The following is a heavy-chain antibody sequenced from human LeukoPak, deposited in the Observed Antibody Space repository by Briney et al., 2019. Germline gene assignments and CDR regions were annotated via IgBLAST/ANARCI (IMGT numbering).Heavy chain of an antibody. D-gene: IGHD6-13*01. J-gene: IGHJ4*02. Sequence: GGSLRLSCAASGFTFSNSAMTWVRQAPGKGLEWVSSLRSSGGATYYADSVKGRFTISRDNSKNTLYLQMNSLRAEDMAVYYCAKDRGGSRTLDYWGQGTLVTVSS. CDR2: LRSSGGAT. CDR1: GFTFSNSA. V-gene: IGHV3-23*01. CDR3: AKDRGGSRTLDY.